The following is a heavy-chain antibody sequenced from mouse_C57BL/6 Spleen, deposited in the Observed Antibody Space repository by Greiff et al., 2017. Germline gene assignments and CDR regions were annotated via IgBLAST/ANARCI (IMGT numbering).Heavy chain of an antibody. J-gene: IGHJ4*01. Sequence: VKLMESGAELVKPGASVKISCKASGYAFSSYWMNWVKQRPGKGLEWIGQIYPGDGDTNYNGKFKGKATLTADKSSSTAYMQLSSLTSEDSAVYFCARRDDSEGSPYAIDYWGQGTSVTVSS. D-gene: IGHD3-3*01. CDR3: ARRDDSEGSPYAIDY. CDR1: GYAFSSYW. V-gene: IGHV1-80*01. CDR2: IYPGDGDT.